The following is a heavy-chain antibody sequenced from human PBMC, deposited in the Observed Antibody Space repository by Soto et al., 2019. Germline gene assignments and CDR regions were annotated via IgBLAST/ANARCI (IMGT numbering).Heavy chain of an antibody. Sequence: GESLKISCKGSGYRFTNSWITWVRQMPGKGLEWMGRIDPSDSYTNYSPSFQGHVTISVDKSISTAYLQWSSLKASDTGMYYCATPGGFGMDVWGQGTTVTVSS. CDR1: GYRFTNSW. CDR3: ATPGGFGMDV. CDR2: IDPSDSYT. J-gene: IGHJ6*02. V-gene: IGHV5-10-1*01. D-gene: IGHD5-12*01.